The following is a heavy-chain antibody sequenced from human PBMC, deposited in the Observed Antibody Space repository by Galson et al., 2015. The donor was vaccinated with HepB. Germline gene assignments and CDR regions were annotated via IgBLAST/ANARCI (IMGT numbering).Heavy chain of an antibody. V-gene: IGHV3-30*02. J-gene: IGHJ4*02. CDR2: IRYDGSNK. CDR1: GFTFSSYG. D-gene: IGHD2-2*01. Sequence: SLRLSCAASGFTFSSYGMHWVRKAPGKGLEWVAFIRYDGSNKYYADSVKGRFTISRDNSKNTLYLQMNSLRAEDTAVYYCAKLCSSTSCHATYYFDYWGQGTLVTVSS. CDR3: AKLCSSTSCHATYYFDY.